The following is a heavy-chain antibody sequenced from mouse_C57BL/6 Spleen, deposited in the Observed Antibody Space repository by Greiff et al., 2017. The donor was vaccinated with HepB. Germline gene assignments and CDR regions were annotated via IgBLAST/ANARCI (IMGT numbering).Heavy chain of an antibody. Sequence: EVQVVESGPELVKPGDSVKISCKASGYSFTGYFMNWVMQSHGKSLEWIGRINPYNGDTFYNQKFKGKATLTVDKSSSTAHMELRSLTSEDSAVYYCARWEGIYSNYERYAMDYWGQGTSVTVSS. CDR2: INPYNGDT. CDR1: GYSFTGYF. V-gene: IGHV1-20*01. CDR3: ARWEGIYSNYERYAMDY. D-gene: IGHD2-5*01. J-gene: IGHJ4*01.